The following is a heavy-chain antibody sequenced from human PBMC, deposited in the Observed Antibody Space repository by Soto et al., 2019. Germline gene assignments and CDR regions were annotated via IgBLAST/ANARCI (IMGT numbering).Heavy chain of an antibody. CDR3: AREPTAYYYDSSGYYPGAFDI. D-gene: IGHD3-22*01. V-gene: IGHV3-7*03. J-gene: IGHJ3*02. CDR1: GFTLSDHY. Sequence: GGSLRLSCAGSGFTLSDHYIDWVRQAPGKGLEWVANIKQDGSEKYYVDSVKGRFTISRDNAKNSLYLQMNSLRAEDTAVYYCAREPTAYYYDSSGYYPGAFDIWGQGTMVTVSS. CDR2: IKQDGSEK.